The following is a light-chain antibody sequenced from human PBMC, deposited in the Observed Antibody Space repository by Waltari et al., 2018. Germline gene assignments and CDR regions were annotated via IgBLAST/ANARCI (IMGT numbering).Light chain of an antibody. CDR1: QSVRSN. CDR2: AAS. CDR3: QQYNSWT. V-gene: IGKV3-15*01. Sequence: EIVMTQSPATLSVSPGERATLSCRASQSVRSNLAWYQHKPGQAPRLLIYAASTRATGIPARFSGGGSGTEFTLTISSLQSEDFAVYYRQQYNSWTFGQGTKVEIK. J-gene: IGKJ1*01.